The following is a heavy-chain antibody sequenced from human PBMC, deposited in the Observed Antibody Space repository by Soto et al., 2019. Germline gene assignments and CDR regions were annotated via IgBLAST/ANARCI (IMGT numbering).Heavy chain of an antibody. V-gene: IGHV4-59*01. CDR2: IYYSGST. CDR1: GGSISSYY. CDR3: ARSWLGDALDI. D-gene: IGHD3-22*01. Sequence: SETLSLTCTVSGGSISSYYWSWIRQPPGKGLEWIGYIYYSGSTNYNPSLKSRVTISVDTSKNQFSLKLSSVTAADTAVYYCARSWLGDALDIWGQGTMVTVSS. J-gene: IGHJ3*02.